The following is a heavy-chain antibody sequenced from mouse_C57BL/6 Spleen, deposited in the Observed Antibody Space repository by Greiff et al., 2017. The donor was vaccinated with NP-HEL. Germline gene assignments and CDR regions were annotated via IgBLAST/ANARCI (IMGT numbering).Heavy chain of an antibody. V-gene: IGHV1-69*01. J-gene: IGHJ2*01. CDR3: ARTLYYYGSSYAY. D-gene: IGHD1-1*01. CDR1: GYTFTSYW. CDR2: IDPSDRYT. Sequence: QVQLQQPGAELVMPGASVKLSRKASGYTFTSYWMHRGKQRPGPGPEWIGEIDPSDRYTNYNQKFKGKSTLTVDKSSSTAYMQLNSLTSEDSAVYYCARTLYYYGSSYAYWGQGTTLTVSS.